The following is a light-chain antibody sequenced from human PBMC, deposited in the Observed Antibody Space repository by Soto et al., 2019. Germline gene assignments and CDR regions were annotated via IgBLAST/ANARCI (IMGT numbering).Light chain of an antibody. V-gene: IGKV1-13*02. CDR3: QQLNSYPLT. CDR1: QGISSA. J-gene: IGKJ4*02. CDR2: DAS. Sequence: AIQLTQSPSSLSASVGDRVTITCRASQGISSALAWYQQKPGKAPKLLIYDASSLESGVPSRFSGSGSWTDFTLTISSLQPEGFATYYFQQLNSYPLTSGGGTKWEIK.